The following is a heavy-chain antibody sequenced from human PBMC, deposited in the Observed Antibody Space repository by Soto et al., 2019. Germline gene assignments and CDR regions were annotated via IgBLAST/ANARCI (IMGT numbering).Heavy chain of an antibody. J-gene: IGHJ4*02. CDR3: AKGLYYYDSSGYYPEDYFDY. Sequence: VESGGGVVQPGTSLTLSCAGSGFIFSTHGIHWVRQAPGKPLEWVGLISSDGSDRFYGASVKGRFAFSRDNSKNTVYLQMNSLRAEDTAVYYCAKGLYYYDSSGYYPEDYFDYWGQGALVTVSS. CDR2: ISSDGSDR. CDR1: GFIFSTHG. V-gene: IGHV3-30*18. D-gene: IGHD3-22*01.